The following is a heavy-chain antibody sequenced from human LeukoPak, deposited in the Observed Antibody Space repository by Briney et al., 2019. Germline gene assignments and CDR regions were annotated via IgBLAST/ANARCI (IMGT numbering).Heavy chain of an antibody. V-gene: IGHV3-21*04. D-gene: IGHD3/OR15-3a*01. Sequence: GSLRLSCAASGFTFSSYSFNWVRQVPGKGLEWVSSITTTFYTYYTDSVKGRFTISRDNAKNSLYLQMISLRAEDTAGYYCAKVRANLDQDHWGQGTLVTLSS. CDR3: AKVRANLDQDH. CDR2: ITTTFYT. J-gene: IGHJ4*02. CDR1: GFTFSSYS.